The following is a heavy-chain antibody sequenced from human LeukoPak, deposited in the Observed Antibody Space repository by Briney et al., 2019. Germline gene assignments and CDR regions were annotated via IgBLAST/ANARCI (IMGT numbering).Heavy chain of an antibody. CDR3: ASTSVAGGTRYFDY. CDR2: IIRIFGTP. CDR1: GGTFSSYA. V-gene: IGHV1-69*13. Sequence: SVKVSCKASGGTFSSYAISWVRQAPGQGLEWMGGIIRIFGTPNYAQKFQGRVTITADASTSTAYMELSSLRSEDTAVYYCASTSVAGGTRYFDYWGQGTLVTVSS. J-gene: IGHJ4*02. D-gene: IGHD6-19*01.